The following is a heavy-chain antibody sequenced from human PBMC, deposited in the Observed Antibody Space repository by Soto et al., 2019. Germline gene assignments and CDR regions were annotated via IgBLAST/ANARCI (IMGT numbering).Heavy chain of an antibody. CDR3: ARSAIFGVVPPYYCYMDV. Sequence: ASVKVSCKASGYTFTSYAMHWVRQAPGQRLEWMGWINAGNGNTKYSQKFQGRVTITRDTSASTAYMELSSLRSEDTAVYYCARSAIFGVVPPYYCYMDVWGKGTTVTVSS. D-gene: IGHD3-3*01. J-gene: IGHJ6*03. V-gene: IGHV1-3*01. CDR2: INAGNGNT. CDR1: GYTFTSYA.